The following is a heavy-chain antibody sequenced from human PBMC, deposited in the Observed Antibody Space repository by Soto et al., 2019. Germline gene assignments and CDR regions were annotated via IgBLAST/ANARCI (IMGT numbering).Heavy chain of an antibody. V-gene: IGHV3-7*01. CDR1: GFTFSSYW. CDR2: IKQDGSEK. D-gene: IGHD3-10*01. CDR3: ARAGFGELLPTWGTGLYFDY. J-gene: IGHJ4*02. Sequence: EVQLVESGGGLVQPGGSLRLSCAASGFTFSSYWMSWVRQAPGKGLEWVANIKQDGSEKYYVDSVKGRFTISRDNAKNSLYLQMNSLRAEDTAVYYCARAGFGELLPTWGTGLYFDYWGQGTLVTVSS.